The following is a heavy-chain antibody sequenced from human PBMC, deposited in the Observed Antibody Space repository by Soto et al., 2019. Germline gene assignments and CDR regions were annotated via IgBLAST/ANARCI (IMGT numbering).Heavy chain of an antibody. V-gene: IGHV1-18*01. D-gene: IGHD2-21*02. CDR1: GYTFTSYG. J-gene: IGHJ3*02. CDR3: ARDYAIVVVTAGLDAFDI. CDR2: ISAYNGNT. Sequence: ASVEVSCRASGYTFTSYGISWVRRAPGQGLEWMGWISAYNGNTNYAQKLQGRVTMTTDTSTSTAYMELRSLRSDDTAVYYCARDYAIVVVTAGLDAFDIWGQGTMVTVSS.